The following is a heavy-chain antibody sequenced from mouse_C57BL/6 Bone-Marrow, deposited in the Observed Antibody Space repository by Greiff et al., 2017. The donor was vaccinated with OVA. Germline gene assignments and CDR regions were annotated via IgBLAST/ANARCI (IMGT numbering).Heavy chain of an antibody. Sequence: VQLQQPGAELVKPGASVKLSCKTSGYTFTSYWMHWVKQRPGQGLEWIGMIHPNSGSTNYNEKFKSKATLTVDKSSSTAYMQLSSLTSEDSAVYYSARGGFYSSIYVGWYFDVWGTGAPVTASS. CDR3: ARGGFYSSIYVGWYFDV. CDR1: GYTFTSYW. CDR2: IHPNSGST. J-gene: IGHJ1*03. V-gene: IGHV1-64*01. D-gene: IGHD2-5*01.